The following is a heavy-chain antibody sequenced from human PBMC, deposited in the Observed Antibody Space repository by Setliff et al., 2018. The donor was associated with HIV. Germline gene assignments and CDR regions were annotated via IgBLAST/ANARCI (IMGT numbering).Heavy chain of an antibody. CDR2: ISYDGGIK. D-gene: IGHD3-22*01. Sequence: GGSLRLSCAASGFLFNNYAMHWVRQASGKGLEWVAIISYDGGIKNYADSVKGRFTISRGNSKNTLYLQMNSLRPEYTAVYYCAREPTYYYDSSGPHDAFDIWGQGTMVTVSS. CDR3: AREPTYYYDSSGPHDAFDI. CDR1: GFLFNNYA. V-gene: IGHV3-30*04. J-gene: IGHJ3*02.